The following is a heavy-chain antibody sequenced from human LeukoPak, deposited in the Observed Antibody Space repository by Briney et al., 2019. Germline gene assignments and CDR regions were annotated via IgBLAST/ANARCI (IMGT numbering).Heavy chain of an antibody. V-gene: IGHV1-69*05. CDR3: AREPVPRSSGLQY. D-gene: IGHD3-22*01. J-gene: IGHJ4*02. CDR2: IIPIFGTA. Sequence: GASVKVSCKASGITFSYCTTTWVRQAPGQGLEWMGRIIPIFGTADYAQKFQGRVTMTTDESTNTAYMELSSLRSEDTAVYYCAREPVPRSSGLQYWGQGTLVTVSS. CDR1: GITFSYCT.